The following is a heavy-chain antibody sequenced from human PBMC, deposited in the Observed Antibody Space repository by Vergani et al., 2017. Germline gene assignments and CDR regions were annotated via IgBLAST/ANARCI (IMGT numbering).Heavy chain of an antibody. CDR1: GFTFSSYA. CDR2: ISSSVGST. Sequence: EVQLLESGGGLVQPGGSLRLSCAASGFTFSSYAMSWVRQAPGKGLEWVSAISSSVGSTYYADSVKGRFTISRDNSKNTLYLQMNSLRAEDTAVYYCAQASVVSATYYFDYWGQGTLVTVSS. V-gene: IGHV3-23*01. J-gene: IGHJ4*02. D-gene: IGHD2-15*01. CDR3: AQASVVSATYYFDY.